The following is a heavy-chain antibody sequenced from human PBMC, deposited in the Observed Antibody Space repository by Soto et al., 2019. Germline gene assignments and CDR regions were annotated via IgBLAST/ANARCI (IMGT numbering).Heavy chain of an antibody. D-gene: IGHD4-17*01. CDR2: ITSSSSFS. CDR3: ARALDYGHYLFYS. CDR1: EFRFNEYY. V-gene: IGHV3-11*06. J-gene: IGHJ5*01. Sequence: NPWGSLRLSCAASEFRFNEYYMSWIRQAPGKGLEWVSSITSSSSFSNYADSVKGRFTISRDNAKNSLYLQMSSLGAEDTALYYCARALDYGHYLFYSCG.